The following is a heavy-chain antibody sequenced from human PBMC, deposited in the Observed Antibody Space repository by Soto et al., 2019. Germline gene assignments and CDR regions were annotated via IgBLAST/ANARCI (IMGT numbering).Heavy chain of an antibody. Sequence: ELQLLESGGGLVQPGGSLRLSCAASGFTFSSYAMSWVRQAPGKGLEWVSAISGSGGSTYYADSVKGRFTISRDNSKNTLYLQMNSLRAEDTAVYYCAPGDIVVVVAATGFDYWGQGTLVTVSS. D-gene: IGHD2-15*01. CDR3: APGDIVVVVAATGFDY. CDR1: GFTFSSYA. J-gene: IGHJ4*02. CDR2: ISGSGGST. V-gene: IGHV3-23*01.